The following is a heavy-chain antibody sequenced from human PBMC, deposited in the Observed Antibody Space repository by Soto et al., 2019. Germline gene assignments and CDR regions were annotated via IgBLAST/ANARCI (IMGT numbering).Heavy chain of an antibody. J-gene: IGHJ4*02. CDR3: ARDTAMIGAASYDC. V-gene: IGHV4-30-4*02. D-gene: IGHD3-22*01. Sequence: WIWIRQLPGRCLEWVGYIYYRGNTFYNPALKSRLTISLDTSKNQFSLTLISATAADTAVYSCARDTAMIGAASYDCLGQGTLVVVSS. CDR2: IYYRGNT.